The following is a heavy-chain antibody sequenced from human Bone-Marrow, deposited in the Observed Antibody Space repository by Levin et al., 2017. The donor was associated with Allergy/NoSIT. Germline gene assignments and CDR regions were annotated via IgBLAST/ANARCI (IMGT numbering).Heavy chain of an antibody. CDR3: ASSTTGTTGPPLI. J-gene: IGHJ4*02. D-gene: IGHD1-1*01. CDR2: VSDDGNNK. CDR1: GFTFSSYG. Sequence: LSLTCAASGFTFSSYGMHWVRQAPGRGLEWVAVVSDDGNNKYYTDSVKGRITISRDNSKNTVYLQMNSLRSEDTAVYYCASSTTGTTGPPLIWGQGTLVTVSS. V-gene: IGHV3-30*03.